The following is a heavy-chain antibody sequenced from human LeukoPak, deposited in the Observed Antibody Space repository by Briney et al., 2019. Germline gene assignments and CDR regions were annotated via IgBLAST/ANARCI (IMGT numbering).Heavy chain of an antibody. D-gene: IGHD4-11*01. CDR2: ISYDGSNK. Sequence: GRSLRLSCAASGFTFSSYGMHWVRQAPGKGLEWVAVISYDGSNKYYADSVKGRFTISRDNSKNTLYLQMNSLRAEDTAVYYCAKALQRSNPYYYYMDVWGKGTTVTVSS. J-gene: IGHJ6*03. CDR1: GFTFSSYG. V-gene: IGHV3-30*18. CDR3: AKALQRSNPYYYYMDV.